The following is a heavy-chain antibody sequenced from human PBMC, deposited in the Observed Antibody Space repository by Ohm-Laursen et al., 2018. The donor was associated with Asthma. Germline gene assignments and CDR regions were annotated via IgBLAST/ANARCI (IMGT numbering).Heavy chain of an antibody. J-gene: IGHJ4*02. CDR2: INSDGSTT. CDR1: GFTFSSYW. D-gene: IGHD3-10*01. V-gene: IGHV3-74*01. Sequence: SLRLSCTASGFTFSSYWMHWVRQTPRKGLVWVSRINSDGSTTSYADSVKGRFTISRDNAKNTLYLQMNSLRAEDTAVYYCTRTTATGSGSPIPPNFWGQGTLVTVSS. CDR3: TRTTATGSGSPIPPNF.